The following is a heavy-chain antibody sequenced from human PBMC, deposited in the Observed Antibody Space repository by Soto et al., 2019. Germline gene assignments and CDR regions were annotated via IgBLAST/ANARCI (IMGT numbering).Heavy chain of an antibody. CDR3: AKDRGAGGRFSGIAVAGIPS. J-gene: IGHJ5*02. Sequence: EVQLLESGGGLVQPGGSLRLSCAASGFTFSSYAMSWVRQTPGKGLEWVSGISGGGGNTYYADSVTGRFTIYRDNSRNTLYLQMTSLRAADTAIYYCAKDRGAGGRFSGIAVAGIPSWGQGTLVTVSS. V-gene: IGHV3-23*01. CDR1: GFTFSSYA. CDR2: ISGGGGNT. D-gene: IGHD6-19*01.